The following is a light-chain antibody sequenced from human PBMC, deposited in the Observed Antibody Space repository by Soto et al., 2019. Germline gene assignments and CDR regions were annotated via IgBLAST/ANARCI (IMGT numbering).Light chain of an antibody. J-gene: IGKJ1*01. CDR3: QKYNSAPQT. CDR2: AAS. CDR1: QGISHY. V-gene: IGKV1-27*01. Sequence: DIQMTQSPSSLSASVGDRVTITCRASQGISHYLAWYQQKPGKVPKLLILAASTLQSGVSSRFSGSGSGTDFTLTISSLQPEDVATYYCQKYNSAPQTFGQGTKVEVK.